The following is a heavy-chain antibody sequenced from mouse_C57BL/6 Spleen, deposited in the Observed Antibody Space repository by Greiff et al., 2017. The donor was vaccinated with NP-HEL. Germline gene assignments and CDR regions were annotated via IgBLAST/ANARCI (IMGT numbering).Heavy chain of an antibody. CDR2: ISDGGSYT. V-gene: IGHV5-4*01. Sequence: EVPRVESGGGLVKPGGSLKLSCAASGFTFSSYAMSWVRQTPEKRLEWVATISDGGSYTYYPDNVKGRFTISRDNAKNNLYLQMSHLKSEDTAMYYCARVTYFDYWGQGTTLTVSS. CDR3: ARVTYFDY. J-gene: IGHJ2*01. CDR1: GFTFSSYA.